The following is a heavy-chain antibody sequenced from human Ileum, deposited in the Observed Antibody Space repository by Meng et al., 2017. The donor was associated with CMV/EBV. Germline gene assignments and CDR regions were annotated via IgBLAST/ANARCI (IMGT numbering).Heavy chain of an antibody. CDR1: IYSGTFF. D-gene: IGHD3-10*02. CDR2: VCYNGYT. CDR3: ARRHGNPTRCDVPPDS. Sequence: IYSGTFFWSWLRRRLGRVLDYIGYVCYNGYTYYNPSIKSRVTVSIDTSKHQVSLKLASVTAADTAVFYCARRHGNPTRCDVPPDSWSQGTLVTVSS. J-gene: IGHJ5*01. V-gene: IGHV4-31*02.